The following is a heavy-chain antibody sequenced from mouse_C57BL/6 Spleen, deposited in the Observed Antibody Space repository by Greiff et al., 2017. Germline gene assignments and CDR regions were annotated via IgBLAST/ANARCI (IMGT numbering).Heavy chain of an antibody. Sequence: QVQLQQSGAELARPGASVKMSCKASGYTFTSYTMHWVKQRPGQGLEWIGYINPSSGYTKYNQKFKDKATLTADTSSSTAYMQLSSLTSEDSAVYYCAREGTGTGGFAYWGQGTLVTVSA. V-gene: IGHV1-4*01. CDR1: GYTFTSYT. J-gene: IGHJ3*01. D-gene: IGHD4-1*01. CDR2: INPSSGYT. CDR3: AREGTGTGGFAY.